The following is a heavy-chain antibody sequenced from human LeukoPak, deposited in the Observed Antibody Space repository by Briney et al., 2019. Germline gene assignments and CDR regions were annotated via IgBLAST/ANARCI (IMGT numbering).Heavy chain of an antibody. Sequence: ASVKVSCKASGYAFTSYGISWVRQAPGQGLEWMGWISAYNGNTNYAQKLQGRVTMTTDTSTSTAYMELRSLRSDDTAVYYCARDGGYSYGYGDDAFDIWGQGTMVTVSS. CDR3: ARDGGYSYGYGDDAFDI. CDR1: GYAFTSYG. J-gene: IGHJ3*02. CDR2: ISAYNGNT. D-gene: IGHD5-18*01. V-gene: IGHV1-18*01.